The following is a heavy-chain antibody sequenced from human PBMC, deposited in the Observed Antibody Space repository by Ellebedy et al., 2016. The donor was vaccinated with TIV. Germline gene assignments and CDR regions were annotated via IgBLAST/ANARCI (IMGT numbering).Heavy chain of an antibody. V-gene: IGHV3-30*03. D-gene: IGHD2-15*01. CDR2: ISFDGNKK. CDR3: ARDLRSGGSPHCFDP. CDR1: GFTFTNYG. J-gene: IGHJ5*02. Sequence: PGGSLRLSCAASGFTFTNYGFYWVRQAPGKGLQWVAGISFDGNKKYYADSVKGRFAISRDNSKNAVDLQMNSLSVDDTGVYFCARDLRSGGSPHCFDPWGQGSLVTVSS.